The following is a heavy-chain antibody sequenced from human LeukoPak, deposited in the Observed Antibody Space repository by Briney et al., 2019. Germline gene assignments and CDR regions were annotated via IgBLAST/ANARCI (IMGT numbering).Heavy chain of an antibody. CDR3: ARGYNQAPYYYDSSGYYYFDY. CDR1: GFTLDDYG. V-gene: IGHV3-20*04. Sequence: GGSLRLSCAASGFTLDDYGMSWVRQAPGKGLEWVSGINWNGGSTGYADSVKGRFTISRDNAKNSLYLQMNSLRAEDTALYYCARGYNQAPYYYDSSGYYYFDYWGQGTLVTVSS. D-gene: IGHD3-22*01. J-gene: IGHJ4*02. CDR2: INWNGGST.